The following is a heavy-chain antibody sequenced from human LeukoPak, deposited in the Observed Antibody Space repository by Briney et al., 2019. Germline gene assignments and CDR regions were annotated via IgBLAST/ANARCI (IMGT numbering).Heavy chain of an antibody. Sequence: SETLSLTXTVSGGSISSSSYYWGWICQPPGKGLEWIGSIYYSGSTYYNPSLKSRVTISVDTSKNQFSLKLSSVTAADTAVYYCARNDYYDSSLFDYWGQGTLVTVSS. D-gene: IGHD3-22*01. CDR1: GGSISSSSYY. V-gene: IGHV4-39*01. CDR3: ARNDYYDSSLFDY. CDR2: IYYSGST. J-gene: IGHJ4*02.